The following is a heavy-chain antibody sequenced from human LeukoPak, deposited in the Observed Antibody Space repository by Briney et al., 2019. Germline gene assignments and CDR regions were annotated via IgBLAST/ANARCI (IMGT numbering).Heavy chain of an antibody. D-gene: IGHD7-27*01. CDR1: GGSFSSYY. Sequence: SETLCLTCTVSGGSFSSYYWSWIRQPAGKGLEWIGRIYTSRSTNYNPSLKRRVTMSVDTSKNQYSLKLSSVTAADTAVYYCARVRKLGHSDYWGQGTLVTVSS. J-gene: IGHJ4*02. V-gene: IGHV4-4*07. CDR3: ARVRKLGHSDY. CDR2: IYTSRST.